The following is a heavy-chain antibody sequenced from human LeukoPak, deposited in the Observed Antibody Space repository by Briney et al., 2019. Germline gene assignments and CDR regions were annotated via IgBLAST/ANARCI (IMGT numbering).Heavy chain of an antibody. CDR3: ARVRGGAFDI. V-gene: IGHV1-46*01. J-gene: IGHJ3*02. Sequence: ASVKVSCKASGYTFTNYYVHWVRQAPGQGLEWMGLINPGGDNTDYAQNFQGRVTMTRDTSTSTVYMGLSSLRSEDTAVYYCARVRGGAFDIWGQGTMVTVSS. D-gene: IGHD3-10*01. CDR1: GYTFTNYY. CDR2: INPGGDNT.